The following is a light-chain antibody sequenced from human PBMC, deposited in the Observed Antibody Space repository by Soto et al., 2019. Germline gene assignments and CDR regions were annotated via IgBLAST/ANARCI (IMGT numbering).Light chain of an antibody. V-gene: IGLV2-14*01. CDR2: EVS. Sequence: QSALTQPASVSGSPGQSITISCTGTSSDVGGYNYVSWYQQHPGKAPKLMIYEVSNRPSGVSNRFSGSKSGNTASLTISGLQAEDGADYYCSSYTSSSPDVVGTGTNVTVL. CDR3: SSYTSSSPDV. CDR1: SSDVGGYNY. J-gene: IGLJ1*01.